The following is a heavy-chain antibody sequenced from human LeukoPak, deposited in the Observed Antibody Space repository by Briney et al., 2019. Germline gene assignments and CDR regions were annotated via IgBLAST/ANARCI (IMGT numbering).Heavy chain of an antibody. V-gene: IGHV1-46*03. J-gene: IGHJ3*02. D-gene: IGHD3-3*01. CDR3: ARVKSYCDFWSGAVHAFDI. Sequence: ASVKVSCKASGYTFTSYYMHWGRQAPAQGLEWMGIINPSGGSTSYAQKFQGIVTMTRDTSTSTVYMELSSQISEDTAVYYGARVKSYCDFWSGAVHAFDIWGQGTMVTVSS. CDR2: INPSGGST. CDR1: GYTFTSYY.